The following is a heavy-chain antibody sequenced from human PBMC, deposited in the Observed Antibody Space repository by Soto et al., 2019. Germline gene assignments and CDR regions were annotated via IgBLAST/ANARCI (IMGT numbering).Heavy chain of an antibody. CDR1: GGSFSGYY. J-gene: IGHJ3*02. CDR2: INHSGST. Sequence: QVQLQQWGAGLLKPSETLSLTCAVYGGSFSGYYWSWIRQPPGKGLEWIGEINHSGSTNYNPRLKSRVTISVDTSKNQFSLKLSSVTAADTAVYYCARDYNWNQHSYDAFDIWGQGTMVTVSS. CDR3: ARDYNWNQHSYDAFDI. V-gene: IGHV4-34*01. D-gene: IGHD1-20*01.